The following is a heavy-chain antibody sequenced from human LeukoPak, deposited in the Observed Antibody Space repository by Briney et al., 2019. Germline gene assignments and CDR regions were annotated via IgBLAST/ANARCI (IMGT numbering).Heavy chain of an antibody. CDR3: ANEVRPNDY. V-gene: IGHV3-53*01. CDR1: GFSVTNNY. CDR2: IDIGGGTT. D-gene: IGHD4/OR15-4a*01. J-gene: IGHJ4*02. Sequence: PGGSLRLSCAVSGFSVTNNYMSWVRQAPGKGLEWVSSIDIGGGTTYYADSVKGRFTISRDNSKNTLYLQMNSLRAEDTALYFCANEVRPNDYWGRGTLVTVSS.